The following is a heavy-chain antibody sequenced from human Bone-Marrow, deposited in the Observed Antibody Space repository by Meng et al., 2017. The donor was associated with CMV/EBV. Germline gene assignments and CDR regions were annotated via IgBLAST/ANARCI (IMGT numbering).Heavy chain of an antibody. CDR3: ARAITGTHSWGWFFDY. D-gene: IGHD1-7*01. J-gene: IGHJ4*02. Sequence: SGPTLVKPTQALALTCTVSGFSVGASGMRVSWIRQSPGEAPEWLARIYWDDDEVYSTSLRTRLTISKDTSENQVILTMTNTDPMDTATYYCARAITGTHSWGWFFDYWGPGILVTVSS. V-gene: IGHV2-70D*14. CDR1: GFSVGASGMR. CDR2: IYWDDDE.